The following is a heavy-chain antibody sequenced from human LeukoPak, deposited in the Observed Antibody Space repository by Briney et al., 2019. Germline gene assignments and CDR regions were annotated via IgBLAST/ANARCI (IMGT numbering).Heavy chain of an antibody. CDR3: ARESIAARNFDY. Sequence: ASVKVSCKASGYTFTGYYMHWVRQAPGQGLEWMGWINPNSGGTNYAQKFQGRVTMTRDTSISTAYMELSRLRSDDTAVYYCARESIAARNFDYWGQGTLVTVSS. J-gene: IGHJ4*02. CDR1: GYTFTGYY. V-gene: IGHV1-2*02. D-gene: IGHD6-6*01. CDR2: INPNSGGT.